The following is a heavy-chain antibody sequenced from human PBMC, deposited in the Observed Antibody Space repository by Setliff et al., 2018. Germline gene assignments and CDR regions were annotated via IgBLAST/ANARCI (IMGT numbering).Heavy chain of an antibody. D-gene: IGHD3-10*01. J-gene: IGHJ4*02. CDR2: INHSGSP. CDR1: GASFSGTY. Sequence: KTSETLSLTCAVYGASFSGTYCSWIRQSPGKGLEWIGEINHTGSPNWIGEINHSGSPNYNPSLKSRLTMSVDTTKNQFSLKLTSMTAADTAVYFCARHLLVQGTYHFDYWGQGSPVTVSS. CDR3: ARHLLVQGTYHFDY. V-gene: IGHV4-34*01.